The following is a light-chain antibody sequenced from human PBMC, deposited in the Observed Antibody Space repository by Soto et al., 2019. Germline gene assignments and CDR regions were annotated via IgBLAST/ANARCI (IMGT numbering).Light chain of an antibody. V-gene: IGKV3-20*01. CDR2: GAS. J-gene: IGKJ3*01. Sequence: EIVLTQSPGTLSLSPGERATLSCRASQSVTSRNLAWYQQKPGQAPRLLIYGASSGATGIPDRFSGSGSGTDFTLTISRLEPEDFAVYYCQQYGGSPFTFGPGTKVDIK. CDR3: QQYGGSPFT. CDR1: QSVTSRN.